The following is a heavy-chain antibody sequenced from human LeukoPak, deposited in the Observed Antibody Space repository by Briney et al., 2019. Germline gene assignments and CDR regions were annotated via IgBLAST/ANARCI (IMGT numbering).Heavy chain of an antibody. Sequence: PAETLSLTCAVYGGSFSGYYWSWIRQSPGKGLEWIGEINHSGSTNHNPSLKSRVTISVDTSKNQFSLKLRSVTAADTAVYYCARDLKDCSGGSCYGIDYWGQGNLVTVSS. CDR2: INHSGST. CDR3: ARDLKDCSGGSCYGIDY. D-gene: IGHD2-15*01. J-gene: IGHJ4*02. CDR1: GGSFSGYY. V-gene: IGHV4-34*01.